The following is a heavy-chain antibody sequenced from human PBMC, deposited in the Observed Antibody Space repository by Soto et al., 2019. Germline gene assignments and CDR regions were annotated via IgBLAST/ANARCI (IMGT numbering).Heavy chain of an antibody. J-gene: IGHJ4*02. V-gene: IGHV3-11*06. CDR2: ISSSSSYT. D-gene: IGHD2-8*01. CDR3: ARVKAANSGVLMVPYY. CDR1: GFTFSDYY. Sequence: GGSLRLSCAASGFTFSDYYMSWIRQAPGKGLEWVSYISSSSSYTNYADSVKGRFTISRDNAKNSLYLQMNSLRAEDTAVYYCARVKAANSGVLMVPYYWGQGTLVTVSS.